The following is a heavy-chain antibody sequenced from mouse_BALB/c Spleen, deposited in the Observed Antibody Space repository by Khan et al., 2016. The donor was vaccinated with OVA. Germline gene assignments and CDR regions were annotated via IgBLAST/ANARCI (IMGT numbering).Heavy chain of an antibody. CDR1: GFSLTSYG. CDR3: ARTEDYYGWGYAMDY. Sequence: QVQLKQSGPGLVQPSQSLSITCTVSGFSLTSYGVHWVRQSPGKGLEWLGVIWSGGSTDYNAAFISRLSISKDNSKSQVFFKMNSLQANDTAIYYCARTEDYYGWGYAMDYWGQGTSVTVSS. J-gene: IGHJ4*01. D-gene: IGHD1-2*01. V-gene: IGHV2-2*02. CDR2: IWSGGST.